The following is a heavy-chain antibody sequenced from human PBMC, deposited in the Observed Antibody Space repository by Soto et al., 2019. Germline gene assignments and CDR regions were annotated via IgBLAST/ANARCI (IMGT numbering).Heavy chain of an antibody. Sequence: GVSLRVSWAASGLTFSTYWRRWVRQAPGKGPVWVSRINSDGSSTNYADSVKGRFTISRDNSKNTLYLQMNSLRAEDTAVYYCAKDNYGRRRGYWGQGTLVTVSS. J-gene: IGHJ4*02. V-gene: IGHV3-74*01. CDR2: INSDGSST. CDR3: AKDNYGRRRGY. D-gene: IGHD4-17*01. CDR1: GLTFSTYW.